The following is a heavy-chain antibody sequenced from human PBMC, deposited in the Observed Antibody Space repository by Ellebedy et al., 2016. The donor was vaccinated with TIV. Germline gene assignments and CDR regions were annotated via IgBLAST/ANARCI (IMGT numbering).Heavy chain of an antibody. D-gene: IGHD5-18*01. J-gene: IGHJ4*02. Sequence: GGSLRLSCAASGFTFSDYYMSWIRQAPGKGLQWIAYISSSGSTIYYADSVKGRFTISRDNAKNSLSLQMNSLRADDTALYFCAREGYSFGGFDYWGLGSLLTVSS. CDR1: GFTFSDYY. CDR3: AREGYSFGGFDY. V-gene: IGHV3-11*01. CDR2: ISSSGSTI.